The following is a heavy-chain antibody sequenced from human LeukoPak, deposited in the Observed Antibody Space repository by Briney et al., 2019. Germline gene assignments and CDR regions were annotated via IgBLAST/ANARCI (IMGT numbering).Heavy chain of an antibody. CDR1: GGSFSDYS. V-gene: IGHV4-34*01. J-gene: IGHJ5*02. Sequence: SETLSLTCAVYGGSFSDYSWTWIRQPPGKGLEWIGEINQSGGTNHNPSLMSRVTISVDTSKNQFSLKLSSVTAADTAVYYCARQWGYYYDSSGYKAPNWFDPWGQGTLVTVSS. D-gene: IGHD3-22*01. CDR3: ARQWGYYYDSSGYKAPNWFDP. CDR2: INQSGGT.